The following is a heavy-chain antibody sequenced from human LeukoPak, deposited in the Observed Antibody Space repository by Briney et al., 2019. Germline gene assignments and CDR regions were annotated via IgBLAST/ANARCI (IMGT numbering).Heavy chain of an antibody. CDR3: SRGGSAYGLDS. V-gene: IGHV4-59*01. J-gene: IGHJ4*02. D-gene: IGHD3-10*01. CDR2: IYYSGST. CDR1: GGSISSYS. Sequence: SETLSLTCTVSGGSISSYSWTWIRQPPGKGLEWIGNIYYSGSTNYNPSLKSRVTISVDASKNQFSLKVTSVTAADTAIYYCSRGGSAYGLDSWGQGTLLTVSS.